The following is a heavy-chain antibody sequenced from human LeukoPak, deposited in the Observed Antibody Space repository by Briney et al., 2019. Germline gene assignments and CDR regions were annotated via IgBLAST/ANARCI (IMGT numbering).Heavy chain of an antibody. Sequence: GGSLRLSCAASGFTVSNNYMSWVRQAPGKGLEWVSVTYSGGRTYYADSVKGRFTISRDNAKNSLYLQMNSLRAEDTAVYYCARAPFYYYDSSGYSGYWGQGTLVTVSS. D-gene: IGHD3-22*01. CDR1: GFTVSNNY. CDR2: TYSGGRT. J-gene: IGHJ4*02. V-gene: IGHV3-53*01. CDR3: ARAPFYYYDSSGYSGY.